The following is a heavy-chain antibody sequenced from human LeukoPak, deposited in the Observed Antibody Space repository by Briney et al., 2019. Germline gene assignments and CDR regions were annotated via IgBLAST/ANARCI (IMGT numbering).Heavy chain of an antibody. V-gene: IGHV4-59*11. CDR1: GGSISSHC. CDR3: ARGVYIAAAQYGY. D-gene: IGHD6-13*01. J-gene: IGHJ4*02. Sequence: SETLSLTCTVSGGSISSHCWSWIRQPPGKGLEWVGYVYYSGTTNYNPSLKSRVTISVDTSKNQFSLKLSSVTAADTAVYYCARGVYIAAAQYGYWGQGTLVTVSS. CDR2: VYYSGTT.